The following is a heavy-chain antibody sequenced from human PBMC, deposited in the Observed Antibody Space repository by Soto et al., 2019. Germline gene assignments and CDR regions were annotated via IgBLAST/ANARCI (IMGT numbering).Heavy chain of an antibody. CDR2: IQYRGST. CDR1: DDSITSGAYY. J-gene: IGHJ4*02. V-gene: IGHV4-39*01. D-gene: IGHD3-10*01. CDR3: GGMFWFGDLLCDY. Sequence: PSETLSLTCTVSDDSITSGAYYWGLIRQPPGKGLEWIGTIQYRGSTYYNPSLKSRVTMSLDTSKNQYSLRLSSVTAADTAVFFCGGMFWFGDLLCDYWGPGTRVTVS.